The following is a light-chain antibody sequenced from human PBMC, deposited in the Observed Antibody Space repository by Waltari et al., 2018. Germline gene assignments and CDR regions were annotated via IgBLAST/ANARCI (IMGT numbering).Light chain of an antibody. CDR2: YKSDSDK. CDR1: SRSTVCTFS. Sequence: QAPRTQPSSLSASPEASPSLTPTFRSRSTVCTFSIFWYQHKPGSPPQYLRRYKSDSDKQQGSGVPSRFSGSKDASANAGILLISGLQSEDEADYYCMIWHSSAWVFGGGTKLTVL. CDR3: MIWHSSAWV. J-gene: IGLJ3*02. V-gene: IGLV5-45*02.